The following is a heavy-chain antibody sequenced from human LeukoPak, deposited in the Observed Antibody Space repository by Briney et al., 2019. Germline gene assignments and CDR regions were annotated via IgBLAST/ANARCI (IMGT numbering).Heavy chain of an antibody. Sequence: ASVKVSCKASGGTFGSYAISWVRQAPGQGLEWMGGIIPIFGTANYAQKFQGRVTITADESTSTAYMELSSLRSEDTAVYYCASYSGSYSLYYYYYYMDVWGKGTTVTVSS. CDR1: GGTFGSYA. J-gene: IGHJ6*03. D-gene: IGHD1-26*01. CDR2: IIPIFGTA. CDR3: ASYSGSYSLYYYYYYMDV. V-gene: IGHV1-69*13.